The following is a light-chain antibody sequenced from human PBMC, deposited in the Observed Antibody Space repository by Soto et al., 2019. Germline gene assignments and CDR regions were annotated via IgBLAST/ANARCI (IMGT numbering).Light chain of an antibody. Sequence: SYELTQPPSVSVAPETTATITCGGTNLGDKRVHWYWQKPGQAPVLLISYDSDRPSGIPERFSGSNSGNTATLTISRVEAGDEADYYCQVWDIMTDNYVFGGGTKVTVL. V-gene: IGLV3-21*04. J-gene: IGLJ1*01. CDR2: YDS. CDR1: NLGDKR. CDR3: QVWDIMTDNYV.